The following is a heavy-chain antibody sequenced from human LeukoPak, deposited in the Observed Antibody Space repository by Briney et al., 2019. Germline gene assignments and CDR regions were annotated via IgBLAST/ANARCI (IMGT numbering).Heavy chain of an antibody. CDR2: INHSGST. V-gene: IGHV4-34*01. D-gene: IGHD5-12*01. Sequence: SETLSLTCAVYGGSFSGYYWSWIRQPPGKGLEWIGEINHSGSTNYNPSLKSRVTISVDTSKNQFSLKLSSVTAADTAVYYCARGAKMATRGFDYWGQGTLVTVSS. CDR1: GGSFSGYY. J-gene: IGHJ4*02. CDR3: ARGAKMATRGFDY.